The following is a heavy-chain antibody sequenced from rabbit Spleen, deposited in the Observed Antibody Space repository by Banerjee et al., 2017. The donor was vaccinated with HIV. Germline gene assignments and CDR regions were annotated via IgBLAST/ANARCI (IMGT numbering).Heavy chain of an antibody. J-gene: IGHJ4*01. CDR1: GFSFSSGYD. CDR3: ARDGAGGSYFAL. V-gene: IGHV1S45*01. CDR2: IDPVFGIT. Sequence: QEQLEESGGDLVKPEGSLTLTCTASGFSFSSGYDMCWVRQAPGKGLEWIGYIDPVFGITYYANWVNGRFSISRENAQNTVFLQMTSLTAADTATYFCARDGAGGSYFALWGPGTLVTVS. D-gene: IGHD8-1*01.